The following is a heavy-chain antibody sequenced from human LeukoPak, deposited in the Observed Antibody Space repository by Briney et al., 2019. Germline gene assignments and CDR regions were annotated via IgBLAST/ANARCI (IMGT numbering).Heavy chain of an antibody. CDR2: IYYSGST. CDR3: ARLNYYYDSSGYYPSSPFDY. J-gene: IGHJ4*02. D-gene: IGHD3-22*01. Sequence: PSETLSLTCTVSGGSISSSSYYWGWIRQPPGKGLEWIGSIYYSGSTYYNPSLKGRVTISVDTSKNQFSLKLSSVTAADTAVYYCARLNYYYDSSGYYPSSPFDYWGQGTLVTVSS. V-gene: IGHV4-39*01. CDR1: GGSISSSSYY.